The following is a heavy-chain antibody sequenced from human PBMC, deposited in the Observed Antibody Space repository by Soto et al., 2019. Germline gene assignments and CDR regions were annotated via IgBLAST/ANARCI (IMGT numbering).Heavy chain of an antibody. Sequence: PTLVNPTQTLTLTCTFSGFSLTTSGVGVGWIRQPPGKALEWLALIYWNDDKRYSPSLRGRLTITKDTSKNQVVLAMTNMDPVDTATYYCAHHTITPATNWFDPWGLGTLVTVSS. D-gene: IGHD2-2*01. CDR1: GFSLTTSGVG. CDR2: IYWNDDK. V-gene: IGHV2-5*01. CDR3: AHHTITPATNWFDP. J-gene: IGHJ5*02.